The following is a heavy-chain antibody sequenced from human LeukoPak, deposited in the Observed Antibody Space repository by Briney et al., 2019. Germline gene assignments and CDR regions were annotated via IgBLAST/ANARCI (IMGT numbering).Heavy chain of an antibody. CDR1: GYTFTGYY. Sequence: ASVKVSCKASGYTFTGYYMHWVRQAPGEGLEWMGWINPNSGGTKYAQKFQGRVTMTRDTSISTAYMELSRLRSDDTAVYYCAREDYGDYVFDYWGQGTLVTVSS. J-gene: IGHJ4*02. D-gene: IGHD4-17*01. CDR2: INPNSGGT. V-gene: IGHV1-2*02. CDR3: AREDYGDYVFDY.